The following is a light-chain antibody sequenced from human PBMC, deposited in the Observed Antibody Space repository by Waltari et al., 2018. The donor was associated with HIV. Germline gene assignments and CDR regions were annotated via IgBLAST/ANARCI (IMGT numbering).Light chain of an antibody. CDR1: QNLLYSSNKKNY. V-gene: IGKV4-1*01. CDR3: QQYYSTPRT. J-gene: IGKJ2*01. CDR2: WAC. Sequence: DIVMTQSPDSLAVSLGERATINCNSSQNLLYSSNKKNYLAWYQQKPGQPPKLPISWACIRESGVPDRVKGSEYGTDFTLAISSLQAEDVAVYYCQQYYSTPRTFGQGTKLEIK.